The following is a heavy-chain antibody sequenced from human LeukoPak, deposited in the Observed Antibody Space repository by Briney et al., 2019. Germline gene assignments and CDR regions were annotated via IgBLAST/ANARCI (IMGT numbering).Heavy chain of an antibody. D-gene: IGHD3-22*01. CDR2: IIPILGIA. V-gene: IGHV1-69*04. CDR3: ARGISSGDWFDP. J-gene: IGHJ5*02. Sequence: SSVNVSCKVSGGTFSSYSISWVRQAPRQGIEWMGRIIPILGIANYAQKFQGRVTITADKSTSTAYMEMSSLRSEDTAVYYCARGISSGDWFDPWGQGTLVTVS. CDR1: GGTFSSYS.